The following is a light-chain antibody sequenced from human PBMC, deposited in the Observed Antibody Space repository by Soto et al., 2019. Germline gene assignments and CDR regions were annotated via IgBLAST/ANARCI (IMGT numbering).Light chain of an antibody. CDR2: SAS. CDR3: QQYGYSFWT. J-gene: IGKJ1*01. V-gene: IGKV3-20*01. CDR1: HSVSSSY. Sequence: ELVLTQSPGTLSLSPGERATLPCRVSHSVSSSYLAWYQQKPGQAPRLLIYSASSRATGIPDRFSGSGSGTDYTLTISRLEPEDFAVYYCQQYGYSFWTFGQGTKVDIK.